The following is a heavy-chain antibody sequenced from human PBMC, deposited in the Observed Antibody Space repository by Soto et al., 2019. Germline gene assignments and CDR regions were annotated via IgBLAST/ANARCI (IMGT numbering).Heavy chain of an antibody. CDR1: GYRFTSYW. J-gene: IGHJ5*02. Sequence: GESLKISCRASGYRFTSYWIAWVRQMPGKGLEWMGIIFPSDSDTRYSPSFQGQVTISADRSTSTVFLQWASLKASDTAVYFCARKDKSGYFNWFDPWGQGTLVTAPQ. V-gene: IGHV5-51*01. CDR3: ARKDKSGYFNWFDP. D-gene: IGHD3-22*01. CDR2: IFPSDSDT.